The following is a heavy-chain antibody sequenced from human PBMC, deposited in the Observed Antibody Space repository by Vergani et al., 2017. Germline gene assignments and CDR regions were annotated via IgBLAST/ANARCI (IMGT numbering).Heavy chain of an antibody. D-gene: IGHD4/OR15-4a*01. CDR2: IKSQIDGGTT. CDR3: TTLSPNLAHW. Sequence: EVQLVESGGGLVKPGGSLRLSCASSGFSFSNAWMTWVRQGPGKGLEWVGRIKSQIDGGTTDYAAPVEGRFTISRDDSTNVLYLHMNSLKTEDTAVYYGTTLSPNLAHWWGQGTLVNGSS. CDR1: GFSFSNAW. J-gene: IGHJ4*02. V-gene: IGHV3-15*01.